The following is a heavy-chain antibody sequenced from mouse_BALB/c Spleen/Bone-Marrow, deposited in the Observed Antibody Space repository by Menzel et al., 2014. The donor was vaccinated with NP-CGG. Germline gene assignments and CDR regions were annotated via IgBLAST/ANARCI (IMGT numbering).Heavy chain of an antibody. CDR1: GYSITRDYA. CDR3: ARSSSYDYDVGFAY. J-gene: IGHJ3*01. V-gene: IGHV3-2*02. D-gene: IGHD2-4*01. CDR2: ISYSGST. Sequence: VQLQQPGPGLVKPSQSLSLTCIVTGYSITRDYAWNWIRQFPGNKLEWMGYISYSGSTTYNPSLESRISIIRDTSKNQFFLQLNSVATEDTATYYCARSSSYDYDVGFAYWGQGTLVTVSA.